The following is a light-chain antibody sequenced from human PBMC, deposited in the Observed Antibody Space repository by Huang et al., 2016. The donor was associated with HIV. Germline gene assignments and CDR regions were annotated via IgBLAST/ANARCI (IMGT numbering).Light chain of an antibody. CDR3: QQYNNWLLS. V-gene: IGKV3-15*01. CDR1: RSVSSN. J-gene: IGKJ4*01. CDR2: GSS. Sequence: IVMTQSPATLSVSPGERVTVSCRTNRSVSSNLAWYQHRPGQAPRLLIDGSSTRAPGIPARFIGSGSGTDFSLTISSLQSEDFALYYCQQYNNWLLSFGGGTRVDI.